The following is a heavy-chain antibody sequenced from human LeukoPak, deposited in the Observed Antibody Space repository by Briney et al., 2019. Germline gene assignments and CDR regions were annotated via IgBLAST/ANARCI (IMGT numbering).Heavy chain of an antibody. J-gene: IGHJ4*02. CDR1: GYTFTGYY. CDR3: ARGTTAVTPYYFAF. CDR2: INPNSGGT. V-gene: IGHV1-2*02. D-gene: IGHD2-15*01. Sequence: ASVKVSCKASGYTFTGYYMHWVRQAPGQGLEWLGWINPNSGGTNYAQKFQGRVTLTRDMSISTAYMELSGLTSDDTAIYYCARGTTAVTPYYFAFWGQGTQVTVSS.